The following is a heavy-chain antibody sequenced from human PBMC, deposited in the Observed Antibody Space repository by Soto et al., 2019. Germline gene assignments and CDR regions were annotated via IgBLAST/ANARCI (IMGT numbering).Heavy chain of an antibody. CDR3: ARDTDPLTIAVAAH. Sequence: PGGSLRLSCAASGFTFSSYAMHWVRQAPGKGLEWVAVISYDGSNKYYADSVKGRFTISRDNSKNTLYLQMNSLRAEDTAVYYCARDTDPLTIAVAAHWGQGTLVTVS. CDR2: ISYDGSNK. J-gene: IGHJ4*02. CDR1: GFTFSSYA. D-gene: IGHD6-19*01. V-gene: IGHV3-30-3*01.